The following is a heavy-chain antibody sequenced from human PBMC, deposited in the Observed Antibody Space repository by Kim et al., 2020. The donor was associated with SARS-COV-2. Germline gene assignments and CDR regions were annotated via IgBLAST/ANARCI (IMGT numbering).Heavy chain of an antibody. CDR2: ISSSSSYI. CDR1: GFTFSSYS. CDR3: ARDYLTGYYRDNYYYYGMDV. J-gene: IGHJ6*02. D-gene: IGHD3-9*01. V-gene: IGHV3-21*01. Sequence: GGSLRLSCAASGFTFSSYSMNWVRQAPGKGLEWVSSISSSSSYIYYADSVKGRFTISRDNAKNSLYLQMNSLRAEDTAVYYCARDYLTGYYRDNYYYYGMDVWGQGTTVTVSS.